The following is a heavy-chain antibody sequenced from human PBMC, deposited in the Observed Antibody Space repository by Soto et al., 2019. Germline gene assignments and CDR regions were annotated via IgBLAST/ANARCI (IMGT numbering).Heavy chain of an antibody. CDR2: ISGSGGST. J-gene: IGHJ5*02. CDR3: ASRARVVPAAILWFDP. D-gene: IGHD2-2*02. V-gene: IGHV3-23*01. Sequence: EVQLLESGGGLVQPGGSLRLSCAASGFTFSSYAMSWVRQAPGKGLEWVSAISGSGGSTYYADSVKGRVTISRDNSKNTMYLQMNSLRAEDTAVYYCASRARVVPAAILWFDPWGQGTLVTVSS. CDR1: GFTFSSYA.